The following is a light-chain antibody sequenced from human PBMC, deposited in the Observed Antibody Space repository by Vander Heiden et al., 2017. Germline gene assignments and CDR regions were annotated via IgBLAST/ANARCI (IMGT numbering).Light chain of an antibody. V-gene: IGKV3D-7*01. CDR2: GAS. CDR1: QSVSSSY. J-gene: IGKJ3*01. CDR3: QQDYNVPPFFT. Sequence: PGERVTLSCRASQSVSSSYLTWYQQKPGQALRLLIYGASTRATSIPARFSGSGSGTDLTLTISSLQPEDFAVYYCQQDYNVPPFFTFGHGTKVDIK.